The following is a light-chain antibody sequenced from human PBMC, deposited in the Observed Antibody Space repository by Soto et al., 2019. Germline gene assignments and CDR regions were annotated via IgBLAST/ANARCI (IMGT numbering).Light chain of an antibody. CDR2: DTS. J-gene: IGKJ3*01. Sequence: EIVMTQSPATLSVSPGEGATLSCRASQSVGNKLAWYQQKPGQPPSLLIYDTSTRAAAVPARFSGSGSGTAFTRTITELQSEEFAVYYCQQDYTWPLFGPGTKVEI. CDR3: QQDYTWPL. CDR1: QSVGNK. V-gene: IGKV3-15*01.